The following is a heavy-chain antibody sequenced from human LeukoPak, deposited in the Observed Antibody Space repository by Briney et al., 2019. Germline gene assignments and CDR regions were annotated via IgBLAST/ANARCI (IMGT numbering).Heavy chain of an antibody. CDR1: GYTFTSYD. CDR3: ARGRRQWTGLYYYYGMDV. V-gene: IGHV1-8*01. D-gene: IGHD3/OR15-3a*01. J-gene: IGHJ6*02. Sequence: ASVKVSCKASGYTFTSYDINWVRQATGQGLECMGWMNPNRGNTGYAQKFQGRVTMTRNTSISTAYMELSSLRSEDTAVYYCARGRRQWTGLYYYYGMDVWGQGTTVTVSS. CDR2: MNPNRGNT.